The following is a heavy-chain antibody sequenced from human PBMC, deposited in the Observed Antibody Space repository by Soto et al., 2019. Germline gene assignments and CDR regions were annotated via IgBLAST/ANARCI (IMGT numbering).Heavy chain of an antibody. CDR3: ARGTYFDY. Sequence: ASVKVSCKASGYTFSHHGFSWVRQVPGQGLEWLGWISAYNDHTNYPQKLQGRVTMTTDTSTSTAYMELRSLTSDDTAVYYCARGTYFDYWGQGTLVTVSS. V-gene: IGHV1-18*01. CDR2: ISAYNDHT. CDR1: GYTFSHHG. J-gene: IGHJ4*02.